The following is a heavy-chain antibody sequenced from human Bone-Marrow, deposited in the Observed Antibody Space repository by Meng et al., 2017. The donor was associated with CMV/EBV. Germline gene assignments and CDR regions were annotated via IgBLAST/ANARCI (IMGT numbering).Heavy chain of an antibody. J-gene: IGHJ3*02. CDR1: GFTFSSYA. D-gene: IGHD3-3*01. V-gene: IGHV3-30-3*01. CDR2: ISYDGSNK. CDR3: ARDLPDIRFLEWLIEAAPDAFDI. Sequence: GESLKISCAASGFTFSSYAMHWVRQAPGKGLEWVAVISYDGSNKYYADSVKGRFTISRDNSKHTLYLQMNSLRAEDTAVYYCARDLPDIRFLEWLIEAAPDAFDIWGQGKMVNVAS.